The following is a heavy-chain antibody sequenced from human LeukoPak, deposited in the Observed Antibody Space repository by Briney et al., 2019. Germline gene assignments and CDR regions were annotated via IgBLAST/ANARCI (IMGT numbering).Heavy chain of an antibody. CDR1: GGSISSSNW. Sequence: PSETLSLTCAVSGGSISSSNWWSWVRQPPGKGLEWIGEIYHSGSTNYNPSLKSRVTISVDKSKNQFSLKLSSVTAADTAVYYCARDRLTGGYDFWSGYRYYFDYWGQGTLDTVSS. V-gene: IGHV4-4*02. CDR3: ARDRLTGGYDFWSGYRYYFDY. CDR2: IYHSGST. D-gene: IGHD3-3*01. J-gene: IGHJ4*02.